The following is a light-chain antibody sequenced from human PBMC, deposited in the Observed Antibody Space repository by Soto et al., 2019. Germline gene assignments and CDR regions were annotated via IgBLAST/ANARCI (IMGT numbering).Light chain of an antibody. CDR2: LGS. CDR3: LQGLQSPVS. J-gene: IGKJ4*01. Sequence: TVMTQSPLSLSVTPGEPASISCRSSQSLLHSNGDNYLDWYVQKPGQSPQLLIYLGSNRASGVPERSSGSESGTDFTLKISSVEAQDVGVYYSLQGLQSPVSFGGGTKVEIK. CDR1: QSLLHSNGDNY. V-gene: IGKV2-28*01.